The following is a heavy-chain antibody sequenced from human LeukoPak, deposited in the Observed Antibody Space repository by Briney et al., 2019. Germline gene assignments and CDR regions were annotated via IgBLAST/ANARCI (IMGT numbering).Heavy chain of an antibody. D-gene: IGHD6-13*01. Sequence: SETLSLTCTVSGYSISSGYYWGWIRQPPGKGLEWIGTIYYSGSTYYNPYLKSRVTISVDTSKNQFSLKLSSVTAADTAVYYCARHIWASAGNGAFDIWGQGTMVTVSS. CDR2: IYYSGST. V-gene: IGHV4-38-2*02. CDR3: ARHIWASAGNGAFDI. J-gene: IGHJ3*02. CDR1: GYSISSGYY.